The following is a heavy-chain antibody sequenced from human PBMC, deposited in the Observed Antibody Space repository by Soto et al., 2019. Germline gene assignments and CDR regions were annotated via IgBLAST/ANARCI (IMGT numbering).Heavy chain of an antibody. CDR3: ARRGLWDRSCWYYFDD. CDR2: INHSGIT. J-gene: IGHJ4*02. D-gene: IGHD6-19*01. CDR1: GGSFSGYY. Sequence: QVQLQQWGAGLLKPSETLSLTCAVYGGSFSGYYWSWIRQPPGKGLEWIGEINHSGITDYNPSLKSRVNISVDTSKTQFSPKLSSVTAADTAVYYCARRGLWDRSCWYYFDDWGQGTLVTVSS. V-gene: IGHV4-34*01.